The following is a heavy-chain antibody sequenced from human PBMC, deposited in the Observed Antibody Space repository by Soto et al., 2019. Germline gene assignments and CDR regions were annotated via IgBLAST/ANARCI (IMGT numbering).Heavy chain of an antibody. J-gene: IGHJ4*02. CDR3: ARGPSYYSLRYFDWSDY. D-gene: IGHD3-9*01. V-gene: IGHV1-8*01. Sequence: ASVKVSCKASGYTFTSYDINWVRQATGQGLEWMGWMNPNSGNTGYAQKFQGRVTMTRNTSISTAYMELSSLRSEDTAVYYCARGPSYYSLRYFDWSDYWGQGTLVTVSS. CDR1: GYTFTSYD. CDR2: MNPNSGNT.